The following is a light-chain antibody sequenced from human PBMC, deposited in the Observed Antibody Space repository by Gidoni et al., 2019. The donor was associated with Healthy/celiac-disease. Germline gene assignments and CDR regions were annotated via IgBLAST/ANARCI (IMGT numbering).Light chain of an antibody. Sequence: EIVLKQSPGTLSWSPGERATLSCRASQSVSSSYLAWYQQKPGQAPRLLISGASSRATGIPDRFSCSGSGTDFTLTISRLEPEDFAVYYCQQYGSSPETFGQGTKVEIK. CDR1: QSVSSSY. CDR3: QQYGSSPET. V-gene: IGKV3-20*01. J-gene: IGKJ1*01. CDR2: GAS.